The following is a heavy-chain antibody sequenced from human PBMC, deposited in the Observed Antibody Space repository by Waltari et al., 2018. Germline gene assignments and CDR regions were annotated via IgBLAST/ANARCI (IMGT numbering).Heavy chain of an antibody. CDR1: GFTFSSDS. CDR2: ISSGSAII. CDR3: ARDSGSSSWYYFDY. D-gene: IGHD6-13*01. J-gene: IGHJ4*02. Sequence: EVQVVESGGGLVQPGGSLRLSCAASGFTFSSDSMNWVRQAPGKGLEWVSYISSGSAIIHYADSVKGRFTISRDNAKNSLYLQMNSLRAEDTAVYYCARDSGSSSWYYFDYWGQGTLVTVSS. V-gene: IGHV3-48*04.